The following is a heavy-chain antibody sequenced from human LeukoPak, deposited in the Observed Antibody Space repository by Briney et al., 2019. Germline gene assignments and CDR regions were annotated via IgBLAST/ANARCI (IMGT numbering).Heavy chain of an antibody. J-gene: IGHJ4*02. V-gene: IGHV3-21*01. Sequence: PGGSLRLSCAASGFTFDDYVMHWVRQAPGKGLEWVSSISSSSSYIYYADSVKGRFTISRDNAKNSLYLQMNSLRAEDTAVYYCARGIEAYYGDYGTEIDYWGQGTLVTVSS. CDR3: ARGIEAYYGDYGTEIDY. CDR1: GFTFDDYV. CDR2: ISSSSSYI. D-gene: IGHD4-17*01.